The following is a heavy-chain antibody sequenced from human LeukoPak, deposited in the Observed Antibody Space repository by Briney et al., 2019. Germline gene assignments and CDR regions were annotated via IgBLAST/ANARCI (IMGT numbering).Heavy chain of an antibody. CDR1: GGSFSGYY. CDR3: ARGGFRSSSYTY. V-gene: IGHV4-34*01. D-gene: IGHD6-13*01. CDR2: INHSGST. J-gene: IGHJ4*02. Sequence: SETLSLTCAVYGGSFSGYYWSWIRQPPVKGLEWIGEINHSGSTNYNPSLKSRVTISVDTSKNQFSLKLSSVTAADTAVYYCARGGFRSSSYTYWGQGTLVTVSS.